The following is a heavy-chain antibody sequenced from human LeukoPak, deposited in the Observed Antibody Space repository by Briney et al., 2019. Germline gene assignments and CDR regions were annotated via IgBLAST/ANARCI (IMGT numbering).Heavy chain of an antibody. J-gene: IGHJ4*02. Sequence: GRSLRLSCAASGFTFSDHYMDWVRQAPGKGLEWVGRTRNKANSYTTEYAASVKGRFTISRDDSKNSLCLQMNSLKTEDTAVYYCARATYYYDRSRFWVIDYWGQGTLVTVSS. V-gene: IGHV3-72*01. CDR2: TRNKANSYTT. CDR1: GFTFSDHY. D-gene: IGHD3-22*01. CDR3: ARATYYYDRSRFWVIDY.